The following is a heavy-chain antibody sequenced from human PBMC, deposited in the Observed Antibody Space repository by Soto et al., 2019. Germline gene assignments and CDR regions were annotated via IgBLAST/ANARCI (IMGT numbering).Heavy chain of an antibody. CDR3: PASQRSIAAAGTRWFDP. CDR1: GYSFTSYW. CDR2: IYPGDSDT. Sequence: GESLKISCKGSGYSFTSYWIGWVRQMPGKGLEWMGIIYPGDSDTRYSPSFQGQVTISADKSISTAYLQWSSLKASDTAMYYCPASQRSIAAAGTRWFDPWGQGTLVTVSS. J-gene: IGHJ5*02. V-gene: IGHV5-51*01. D-gene: IGHD6-13*01.